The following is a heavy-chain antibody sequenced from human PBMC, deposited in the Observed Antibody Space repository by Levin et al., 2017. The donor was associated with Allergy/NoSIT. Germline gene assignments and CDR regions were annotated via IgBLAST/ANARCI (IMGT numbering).Heavy chain of an antibody. Sequence: GGSLRLSCAASGFTVSSNYMSWVRQAPGKGLEWVSVIYSGGSTYYADSVKGRFTISRDNSKNTLYLQMNSLRAEDTAVYYCARVGIAVAGNYYYYGMDVWGQGTTVTVSS. V-gene: IGHV3-53*01. CDR1: GFTVSSNY. CDR2: IYSGGST. J-gene: IGHJ6*02. D-gene: IGHD6-19*01. CDR3: ARVGIAVAGNYYYYGMDV.